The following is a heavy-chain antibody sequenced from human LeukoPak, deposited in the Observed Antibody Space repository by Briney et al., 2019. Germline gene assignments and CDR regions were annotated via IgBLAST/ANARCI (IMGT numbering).Heavy chain of an antibody. Sequence: GGSLRLSCAASGFTFSSYGMHWVRQAPGKGLEWVGFIRSKAYGGTTEYAASVKGRFTISRDDSKSIAYLQMNSLKTEDTAVYYCTRDRRSGYSYGYGDYWGQGTLVTVSS. V-gene: IGHV3-49*04. J-gene: IGHJ4*02. CDR3: TRDRRSGYSYGYGDY. CDR2: IRSKAYGGTT. D-gene: IGHD5-18*01. CDR1: GFTFSSYG.